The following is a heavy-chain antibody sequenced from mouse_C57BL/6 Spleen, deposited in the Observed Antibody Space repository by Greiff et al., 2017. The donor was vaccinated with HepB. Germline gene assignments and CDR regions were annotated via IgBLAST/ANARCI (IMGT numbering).Heavy chain of an antibody. J-gene: IGHJ1*03. Sequence: VQLKESGAELVRPGASVKLSCTASGFNIKDDYMHWVKQRPEQGLEWIGWIDPENGDTEYASKFQGKATITADTSSNTAYLQLSSLTSEDTAVYYCTRELLRYFDVWGTGTTVTVSS. V-gene: IGHV14-4*01. CDR3: TRELLRYFDV. CDR1: GFNIKDDY. CDR2: IDPENGDT. D-gene: IGHD1-1*01.